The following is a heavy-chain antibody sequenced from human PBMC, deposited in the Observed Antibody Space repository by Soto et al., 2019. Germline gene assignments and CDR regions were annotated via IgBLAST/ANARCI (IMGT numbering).Heavy chain of an antibody. CDR3: ARGGIAAAAPPDY. CDR1: GGSISSGGYY. V-gene: IGHV4-31*01. D-gene: IGHD6-13*01. CDR2: IYYSGST. Sequence: QVQLQESGPGLVKPSQTLSLTCTVSGGSISSGGYYWSWIRQHPGKGLEWIGYIYYSGSTYYNPSLKSPVTXSXDXXKNQFSLKLSSVTAADTAVYYCARGGIAAAAPPDYWGQGTLVTVSS. J-gene: IGHJ4*02.